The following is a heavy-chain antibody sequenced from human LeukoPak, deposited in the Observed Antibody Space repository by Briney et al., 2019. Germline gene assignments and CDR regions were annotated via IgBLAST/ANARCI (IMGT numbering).Heavy chain of an antibody. J-gene: IGHJ3*02. Sequence: GASVKVSCKASGGTFTSYAISWVRQAPGQGLEWMGGVIPIFGTANYAQKFQGRVTITADESTSTAYMELSSLRSEDTAVYYCARDLGVSHAFDIWGQGTMVTVSS. CDR2: VIPIFGTA. CDR3: ARDLGVSHAFDI. CDR1: GGTFTSYA. V-gene: IGHV1-69*13. D-gene: IGHD3-16*01.